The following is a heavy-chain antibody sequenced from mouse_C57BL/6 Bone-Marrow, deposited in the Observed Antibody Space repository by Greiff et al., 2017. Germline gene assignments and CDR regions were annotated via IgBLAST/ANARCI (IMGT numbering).Heavy chain of an antibody. V-gene: IGHV5-17*01. CDR1: GFTFSDYG. CDR2: ISSGSSTI. D-gene: IGHD4-1*01. CDR3: ARTTGYYFDY. J-gene: IGHJ2*01. Sequence: EVKLVESGGGLVKPGGSLKLSCAASGFTFSDYGMHWVRQAPEKGLEWVAYISSGSSTIYYADTVTGRFTLSRDNAKNTLFLQMTSLRADDTAMVYCARTTGYYFDYWGQGTTVTVSS.